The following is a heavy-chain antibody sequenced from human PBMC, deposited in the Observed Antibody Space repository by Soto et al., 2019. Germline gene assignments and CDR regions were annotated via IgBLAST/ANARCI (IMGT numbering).Heavy chain of an antibody. V-gene: IGHV5-51*01. CDR1: GYSFTSYW. Sequence: GESLKISCKGSGYSFTSYWIGWVRQMPGKGLEWMGIIYPGDSDTRYSPSFQGQVTISADKSISTAYLQWSRLKASDTAMYYCARAVTITGYYYYYYMDVWGKGTTVTVSS. J-gene: IGHJ6*03. CDR2: IYPGDSDT. CDR3: ARAVTITGYYYYYYMDV. D-gene: IGHD4-17*01.